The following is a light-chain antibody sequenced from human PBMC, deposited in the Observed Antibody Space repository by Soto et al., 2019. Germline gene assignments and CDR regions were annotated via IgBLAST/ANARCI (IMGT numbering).Light chain of an antibody. J-gene: IGLJ1*01. CDR3: SLYAGSNNFV. Sequence: QSALTQPPSASGSPGQSVTISCTGTSSDVGGYNYVSWYQQHPGKAPKLMIYEVSERPSGVPDRFSGSKSSNTASLTVSGLQAEDEADYYCSLYAGSNNFVFRSGTKVTVL. CDR2: EVS. CDR1: SSDVGGYNY. V-gene: IGLV2-8*01.